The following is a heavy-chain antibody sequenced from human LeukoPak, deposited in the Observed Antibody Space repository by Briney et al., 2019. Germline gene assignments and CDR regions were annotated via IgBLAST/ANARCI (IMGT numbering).Heavy chain of an antibody. CDR3: ASGLITASPPFSHYQYYMDV. J-gene: IGHJ6*03. Sequence: ASVKVSCKASGYTFTGYYMHRVRRAPGQGLEWMGWINPNSGGTYYPQKFQGRVTMTRDTSISTAYMEMSRLRSDDTAVYYCASGLITASPPFSHYQYYMDVWGKGTTVTVSS. CDR2: INPNSGGT. D-gene: IGHD1-20*01. V-gene: IGHV1-2*02. CDR1: GYTFTGYY.